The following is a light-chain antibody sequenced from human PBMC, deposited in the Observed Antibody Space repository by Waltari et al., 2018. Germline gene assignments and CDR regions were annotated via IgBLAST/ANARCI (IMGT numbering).Light chain of an antibody. V-gene: IGKV3-11*01. J-gene: IGKJ3*01. CDR2: ESS. CDR3: QQRSNWPSGT. Sequence: IVLTQSPATLSLSPGERATLSCRPGQHVSRYLAWYQQKPGQAPRLLIYESSNSATSIPARFSGSGSGTDFTLTISSLEPEDFAVYYCQQRSNWPSGTFGPGTKVDIK. CDR1: QHVSRY.